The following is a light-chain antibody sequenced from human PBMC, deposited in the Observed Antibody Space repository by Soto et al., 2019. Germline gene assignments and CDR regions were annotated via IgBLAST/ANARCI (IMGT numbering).Light chain of an antibody. J-gene: IGLJ1*01. CDR3: AAWDDSLNGPRYV. CDR1: SSNIGSNT. CDR2: SNN. V-gene: IGLV1-44*01. Sequence: QSALTQPPSASGNPGQRVTISCSGSSSNIGSNTVNWYQQLPGTAPKLLIYSNNQRPSGVPDRFSGSKSGTSASLAISGLQSEDEADYYCAAWDDSLNGPRYVFGTGTKVTVL.